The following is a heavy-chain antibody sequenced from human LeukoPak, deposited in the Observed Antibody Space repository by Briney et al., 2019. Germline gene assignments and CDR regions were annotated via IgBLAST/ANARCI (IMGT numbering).Heavy chain of an antibody. J-gene: IGHJ4*02. CDR3: ARIGYSSSSFDY. CDR1: GFTFSSYW. CDR2: IKQDGSHI. Sequence: GGSLRLSCVASGFTFSSYWMSWVRQVPGKGLEWVANIKQDGSHIYYVDSLKGRFTISRDNAKNSLYLQMNCLRVEDTAVYYCARIGYSSSSFDYWGQGTLVTVSS. D-gene: IGHD6-6*01. V-gene: IGHV3-7*01.